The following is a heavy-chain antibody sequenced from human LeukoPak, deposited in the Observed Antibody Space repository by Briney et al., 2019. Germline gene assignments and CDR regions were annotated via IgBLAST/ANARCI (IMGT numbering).Heavy chain of an antibody. CDR2: INPSGGST. CDR1: GYTFTSYY. CDR3: ARARWEPLPFDP. D-gene: IGHD1-26*01. J-gene: IGHJ5*02. Sequence: ASVKVSCKASGYTFTSYYMHWVRRAPGQGLEWMGIINPSGGSTSYAQKFQGRVTMTRDTSTSTVYMELSSLRSEDTAAYYCARARWEPLPFDPWGQGTLVTVSS. V-gene: IGHV1-46*01.